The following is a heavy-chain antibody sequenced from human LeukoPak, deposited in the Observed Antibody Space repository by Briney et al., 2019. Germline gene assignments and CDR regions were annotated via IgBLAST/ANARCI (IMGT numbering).Heavy chain of an antibody. CDR3: ARDQSRDGYNFPIDY. V-gene: IGHV3-33*01. D-gene: IGHD5-24*01. CDR2: IWYDGSNK. J-gene: IGHJ4*02. CDR1: GFTFSSYG. Sequence: GRSLRLSCAASGFTFSSYGMHWVRQAPGKGLEWVAVIWYDGSNKYYADSVKGRFTISRDNSKNTLYLQMNSLRAEDTAVYYCARDQSRDGYNFPIDYWGKGTLVTVSS.